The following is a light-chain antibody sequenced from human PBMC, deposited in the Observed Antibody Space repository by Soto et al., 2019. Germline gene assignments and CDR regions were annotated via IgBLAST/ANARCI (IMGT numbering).Light chain of an antibody. J-gene: IGLJ2*01. Sequence: QSVLTQPPSVSAAPGQRVTISCSGSSSNLGHHYVSWYQQFPGTAPKLLIYEDTNRPSGIPDRFSGSKSGTAATLSITGLQTGDEADYSCGAWDRSSIEVVFGGGNKVTVL. V-gene: IGLV1-51*02. CDR2: EDT. CDR1: SSNLGHHY. CDR3: GAWDRSSIEVV.